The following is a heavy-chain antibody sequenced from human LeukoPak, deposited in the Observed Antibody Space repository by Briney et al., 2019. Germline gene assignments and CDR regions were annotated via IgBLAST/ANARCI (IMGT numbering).Heavy chain of an antibody. V-gene: IGHV3-49*04. CDR1: GFTFGDYA. J-gene: IGHJ4*02. D-gene: IGHD6-19*01. CDR3: ANYVTSGWSRGYFDY. Sequence: GGSLRLSCTASGFTFGDYAMSWVRQAPGKGLEWVGFIRSKAYGGTTEYAASVKGRFTISRDDSKSIAYLQMNSLKTEDTAVYYCANYVTSGWSRGYFDYWGQGTLVTVSS. CDR2: IRSKAYGGTT.